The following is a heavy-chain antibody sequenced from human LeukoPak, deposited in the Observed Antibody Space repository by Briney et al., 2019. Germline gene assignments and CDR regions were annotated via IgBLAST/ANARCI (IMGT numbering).Heavy chain of an antibody. V-gene: IGHV3-48*04. CDR2: ISSSSSTI. J-gene: IGHJ6*03. CDR1: GFTFSSYS. CDR3: ASLGDIVVVPAAHFGPYYYMDV. Sequence: GGSLRLSCAASGFTFSSYSMNWVRQAPGKGLEWVSYISSSSSTIYYADSVKGRFTISRDNAKNSLYLQMNSLRAEDTAVYYCASLGDIVVVPAAHFGPYYYMDVWGKGTTVTVSS. D-gene: IGHD2-2*01.